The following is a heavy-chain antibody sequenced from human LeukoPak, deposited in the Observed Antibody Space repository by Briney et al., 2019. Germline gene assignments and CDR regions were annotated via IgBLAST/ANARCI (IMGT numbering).Heavy chain of an antibody. CDR1: GFTVSGNY. J-gene: IGHJ4*02. Sequence: GGSLRLSCAASGFTVSGNYLSWVRQSPGKGLEWVSVIYSGGTTYYADSVKGRFTISRDNAKNSLYLQMNSLRAEDTAVYYCARDETDFGVVIPFDYWGQGTLVTVSS. CDR3: ARDETDFGVVIPFDY. CDR2: IYSGGTT. D-gene: IGHD3-3*01. V-gene: IGHV3-53*01.